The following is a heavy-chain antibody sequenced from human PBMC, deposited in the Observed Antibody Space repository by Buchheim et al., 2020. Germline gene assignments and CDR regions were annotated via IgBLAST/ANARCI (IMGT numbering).Heavy chain of an antibody. V-gene: IGHV1-46*01. Sequence: QVQLVQSGAEVKKPGASVKVSCKASGYTFSNYYIHWVRQAPGQGLEWMGIVSPSGGGKSYPQKFQGRVTMTRATYTSTVYMELSSLRSEDTAVYYCARGGGDIVVVPASIHVHYLDVWGKGTT. CDR1: GYTFSNYY. CDR2: VSPSGGGK. CDR3: ARGGGDIVVVPASIHVHYLDV. D-gene: IGHD2-2*02. J-gene: IGHJ6*03.